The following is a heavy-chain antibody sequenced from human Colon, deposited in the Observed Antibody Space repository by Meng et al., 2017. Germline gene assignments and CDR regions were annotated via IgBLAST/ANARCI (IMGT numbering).Heavy chain of an antibody. CDR2: SRNKGKSYTT. Sequence: SLKISCAASGFTFSDHYMDWVRQAPGKGVEWAGRSRNKGKSYTTDYAASVKGRFTISRDDSKNSVYLQMNSLKTDDTAVYFCAGVGPRYNGNDYSNDCWGQGTLVTVSS. V-gene: IGHV3-72*01. J-gene: IGHJ4*02. D-gene: IGHD3-16*01. CDR3: AGVGPRYNGNDYSNDC. CDR1: GFTFSDHY.